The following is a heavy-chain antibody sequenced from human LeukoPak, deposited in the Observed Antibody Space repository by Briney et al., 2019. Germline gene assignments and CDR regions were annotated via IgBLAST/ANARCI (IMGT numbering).Heavy chain of an antibody. CDR1: GYTFTSYG. V-gene: IGHV1-18*01. J-gene: IGHJ5*02. CDR2: ISGYNGNT. Sequence: ASVKVSCKASGYTFTSYGISWVRQAPGQGLEWMGWISGYNGNTNYAQKLQGRVTMTTDTSTSTAYMELRSLRPDDTAVYYCARHTGSGSYYNRFINWFDPWGQGTLVTVSS. D-gene: IGHD3-10*01. CDR3: ARHTGSGSYYNRFINWFDP.